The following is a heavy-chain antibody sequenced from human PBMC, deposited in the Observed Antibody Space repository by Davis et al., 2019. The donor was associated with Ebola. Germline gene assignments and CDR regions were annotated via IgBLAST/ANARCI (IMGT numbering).Heavy chain of an antibody. CDR1: GFTFSSYW. V-gene: IGHV3-21*01. Sequence: GESLKISCAASGFTFSSYWMNWVRQAPGKGLEWVSSISSSSSYIYYADSVKGRFTISRDNAKNSLYLQMNSLRAEDTAVYYCAREGPFDYWGQGTLVTVSS. CDR3: AREGPFDY. J-gene: IGHJ4*02. CDR2: ISSSSSYI.